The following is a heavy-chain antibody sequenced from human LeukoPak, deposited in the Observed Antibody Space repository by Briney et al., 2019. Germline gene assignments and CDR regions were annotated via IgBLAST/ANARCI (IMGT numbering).Heavy chain of an antibody. D-gene: IGHD2-2*01. CDR3: ARPETGFYCSSTSCFRGGFDY. J-gene: IGHJ4*02. CDR2: IYPGDSDT. V-gene: IGHV5-51*01. Sequence: GESLKISCRGSGYLFSNSWIGWVRQMPGKGLEWMGIIYPGDSDTRYSPSFQGQVTISADKSINTAYLQWNSLKASDTAMYYCARPETGFYCSSTSCFRGGFDYWGQGTLVTVSS. CDR1: GYLFSNSW.